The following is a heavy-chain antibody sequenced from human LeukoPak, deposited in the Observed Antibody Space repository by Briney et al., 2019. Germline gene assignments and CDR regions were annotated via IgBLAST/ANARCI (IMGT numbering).Heavy chain of an antibody. J-gene: IGHJ4*02. CDR1: GYSFTTYW. D-gene: IGHD3-16*01. CDR3: ARSLYNYVWGTSYYFDY. V-gene: IGHV5-51*01. CDR2: IYPGDSDT. Sequence: GESLKISCKGSGYSFTTYWVAWVRQMPGKGLEWMGIIYPGDSDTRYSPSFRGQVTISADKSLSTAYLQWSSLKASDTAMYYCARSLYNYVWGTSYYFDYWGQGTLVTVSS.